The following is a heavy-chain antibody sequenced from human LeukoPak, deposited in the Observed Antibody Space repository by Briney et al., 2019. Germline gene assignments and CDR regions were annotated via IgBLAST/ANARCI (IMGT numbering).Heavy chain of an antibody. Sequence: GGSLRLSXAASGFTFSSYGMHWVRQAPGKGLEWVAFIRYDGSNKYYADSVKGRFTISRDNSKNTLYLQMNSLRAEDTAVYYCAKETYCSSTSCRSQYFQHWGQRTLVTVSS. CDR3: AKETYCSSTSCRSQYFQH. J-gene: IGHJ1*01. D-gene: IGHD2-2*01. CDR2: IRYDGSNK. CDR1: GFTFSSYG. V-gene: IGHV3-30*02.